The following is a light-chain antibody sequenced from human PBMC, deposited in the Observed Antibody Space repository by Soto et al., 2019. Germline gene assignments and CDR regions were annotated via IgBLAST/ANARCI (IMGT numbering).Light chain of an antibody. Sequence: QSVLTQPAAGSGSPGQSITISCTGTSSDVGAYNYVSWYQQHPAKVPKLMIYDVSNRPSGVSDRFSGSKSGNTASLTISGLQADDVADYYCSSYTSLCPYVFVPGTDVTVL. J-gene: IGLJ1*01. CDR3: SSYTSLCPYV. CDR1: SSDVGAYNY. V-gene: IGLV2-14*01. CDR2: DVS.